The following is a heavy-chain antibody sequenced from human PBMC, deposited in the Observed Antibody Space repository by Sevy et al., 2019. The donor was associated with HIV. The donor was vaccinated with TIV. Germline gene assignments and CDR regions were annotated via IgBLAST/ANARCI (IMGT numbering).Heavy chain of an antibody. J-gene: IGHJ3*02. CDR2: ISAYNGNT. CDR3: ARVSCLNYYDSSGYQCKHLNAFDI. CDR1: GYTFTSYG. V-gene: IGHV1-18*01. Sequence: ASVKVSCKASGYTFTSYGISWVRQAPGQGLEWMGWISAYNGNTNYAQKLQGRVTMTTDTSTSTAYMELRSLRSDDTAVYYCARVSCLNYYDSSGYQCKHLNAFDIWGQGTMVTVSS. D-gene: IGHD3-22*01.